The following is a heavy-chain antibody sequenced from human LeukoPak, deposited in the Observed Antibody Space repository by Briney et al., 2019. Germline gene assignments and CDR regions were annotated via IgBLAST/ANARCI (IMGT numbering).Heavy chain of an antibody. CDR3: ARGEFQLPGDY. Sequence: GGSLRLSCAASGFTVSSNYMSWVRQAPGKGLEWVSVIYSGGSTYYADSVKGRFTISRDNSKNTLYLQMNSLRAEDTAVYYCARGEFQLPGDYWGQGTLVTVSS. D-gene: IGHD2-2*01. CDR2: IYSGGST. CDR1: GFTVSSNY. J-gene: IGHJ4*02. V-gene: IGHV3-53*01.